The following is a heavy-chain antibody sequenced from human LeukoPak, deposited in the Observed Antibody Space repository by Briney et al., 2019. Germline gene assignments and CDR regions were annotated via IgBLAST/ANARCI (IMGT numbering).Heavy chain of an antibody. J-gene: IGHJ4*02. CDR1: GGSISSYY. Sequence: SETLSLTCTVSGGSISSYYWSWIRQPPGKGLEWIGYIYYSGSTNYNPSLKSRVTISVDTSKNQFSLELSSVTAADTAVYYCARGPSYYYDSSGYYYYFDYWGQGTLVTVSS. D-gene: IGHD3-22*01. CDR2: IYYSGST. V-gene: IGHV4-59*01. CDR3: ARGPSYYYDSSGYYYYFDY.